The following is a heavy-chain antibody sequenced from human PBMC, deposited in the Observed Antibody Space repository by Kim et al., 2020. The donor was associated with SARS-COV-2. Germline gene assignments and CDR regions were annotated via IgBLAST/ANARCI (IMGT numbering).Heavy chain of an antibody. J-gene: IGHJ4*02. CDR1: GYTFSDYH. CDR2: IFPKTGGT. Sequence: ASVKVSCKASGYTFSDYHMHWVRQAPGQGLEWMGWIFPKTGGTKYAQRFQGRATWSRDTSVSTVYIELSNLRSDDMAVYYCARVRWGSSGYNFDSWAQGTLVPVSS. CDR3: ARVRWGSSGYNFDS. V-gene: IGHV1-2*02. D-gene: IGHD3-22*01.